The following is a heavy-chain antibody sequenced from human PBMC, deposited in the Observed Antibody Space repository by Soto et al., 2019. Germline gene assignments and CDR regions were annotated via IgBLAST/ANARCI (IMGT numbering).Heavy chain of an antibody. J-gene: IGHJ6*02. CDR1: GFTFSSYW. Sequence: GGSLRLSCAASGFTFSSYWMSWVRQAPGKGLEWVANIKQDGIEKYYVDSVKGRFTISRDNAKNSLYLQMNSLRAEDTAVYYCAREVIVVVPAAYYYYYGMDVWGQGTTVTVLL. V-gene: IGHV3-7*01. CDR3: AREVIVVVPAAYYYYYGMDV. D-gene: IGHD2-2*01. CDR2: IKQDGIEK.